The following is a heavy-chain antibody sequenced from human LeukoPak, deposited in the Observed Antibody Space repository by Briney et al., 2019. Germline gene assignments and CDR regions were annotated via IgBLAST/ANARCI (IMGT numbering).Heavy chain of an antibody. J-gene: IGHJ4*02. D-gene: IGHD3-9*01. CDR3: ASDQRYAFDY. CDR2: IRTSAEGANYA. CDR1: GFSFTDYP. V-gene: IGHV3-48*02. Sequence: GGSLRLSCATSGFSFTDYPMNWVRQAPGKGLEWVSNIRTSAEGANYAYYADSVKGRVTISRDDAKNTLYLHMNSLRDVDTAVYYCASDQRYAFDYWGQGILVTVSS.